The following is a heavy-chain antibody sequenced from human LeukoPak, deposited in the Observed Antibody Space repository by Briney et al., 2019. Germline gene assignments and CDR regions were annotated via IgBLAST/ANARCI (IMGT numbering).Heavy chain of an antibody. CDR3: ARERERAALVGANGGAFDI. D-gene: IGHD1-26*01. J-gene: IGHJ3*02. CDR2: ISSSSSYI. CDR1: GFTFSSYS. Sequence: GGSLRLSCAASGFTFSSYSMNWVRQAPGKGLEWVSSISSSSSYIYYADSVKGRFTISRDNAKNSLYLQMNSLRAEDTAVYYCARERERAALVGANGGAFDIWGQGIMVTVSS. V-gene: IGHV3-21*01.